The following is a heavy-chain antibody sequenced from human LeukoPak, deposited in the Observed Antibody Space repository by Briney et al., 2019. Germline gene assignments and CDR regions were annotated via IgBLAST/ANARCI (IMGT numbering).Heavy chain of an antibody. J-gene: IGHJ6*02. CDR2: IYYSGTT. CDR1: GASISSCCHY. V-gene: IGHV4-39*07. D-gene: IGHD5-18*01. CDR3: AGGRGYTYGDLNYNYGMDV. Sequence: SETLSLTCIVSGASISSCCHYWGWIRQSPGMGLEWIGSIYYSGTTYYNPSLKSRVTISEDTSKKQFSLKLSSVTAADTAVYYCAGGRGYTYGDLNYNYGMDVWGQGTTVTVSS.